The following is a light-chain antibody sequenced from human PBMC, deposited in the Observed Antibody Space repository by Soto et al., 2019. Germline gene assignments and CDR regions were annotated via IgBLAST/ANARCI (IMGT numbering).Light chain of an antibody. CDR3: LLFYTDIRV. V-gene: IGLV7-46*01. J-gene: IGLJ2*01. CDR2: DTT. CDR1: TGAVTSGHY. Sequence: QTVVTQEPSLTVFPGGTVTLTCGSSTGAVTSGHYPYWFQQKPGQAPRTLIYDTTNKHSWTPARFSGSLLGGKAALTLSGAQPEDEADYYCLLFYTDIRVFGGGTKVTVL.